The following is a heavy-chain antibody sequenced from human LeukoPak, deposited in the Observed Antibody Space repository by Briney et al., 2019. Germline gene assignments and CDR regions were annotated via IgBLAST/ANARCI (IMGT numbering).Heavy chain of an antibody. CDR2: INHSGST. CDR3: ASTKGYSGYEFDY. D-gene: IGHD5-12*01. J-gene: IGHJ4*02. Sequence: SETLSLTCAVYGVSFSGYYWSWIRQPPGKGLEWIGEINHSGSTNYNPSLKSRVTISVDTSKNQFSLKLSSVTAADTAVYYCASTKGYSGYEFDYWGQGTLVTVSS. CDR1: GVSFSGYY. V-gene: IGHV4-34*01.